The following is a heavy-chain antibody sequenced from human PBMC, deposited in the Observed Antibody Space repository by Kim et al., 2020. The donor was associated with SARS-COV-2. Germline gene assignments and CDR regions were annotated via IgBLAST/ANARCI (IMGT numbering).Heavy chain of an antibody. V-gene: IGHV5-51*01. CDR3: ARRMETKYYFDY. Sequence: YSPSFHGQVTISVDKSITTAYLQWSSLKASDTAMYFCARRMETKYYFDYWGQGTLVTVSS. J-gene: IGHJ4*02. D-gene: IGHD1-1*01.